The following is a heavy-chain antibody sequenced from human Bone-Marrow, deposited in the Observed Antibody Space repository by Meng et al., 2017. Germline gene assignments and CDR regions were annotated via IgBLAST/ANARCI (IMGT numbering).Heavy chain of an antibody. J-gene: IGHJ6*02. V-gene: IGHV1-69*04. CDR1: GGTFSSYT. Sequence: SVKVSCKASGGTFSSYTISWVRQAPGQGLEWMGRIIPILGIANYAQKFQGRVTMTRDTSTSTVYMELSSLRSEDTAVYYCARDGLGYYGSGSHYRYGMDVWGQGTTVTVSS. D-gene: IGHD3-10*01. CDR3: ARDGLGYYGSGSHYRYGMDV. CDR2: IIPILGIA.